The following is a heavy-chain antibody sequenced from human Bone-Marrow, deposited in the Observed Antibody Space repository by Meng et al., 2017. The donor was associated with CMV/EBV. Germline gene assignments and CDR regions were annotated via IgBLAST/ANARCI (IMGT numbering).Heavy chain of an antibody. Sequence: SGYTFTSYGISGVRQAPGQGLEWMGWISAYNGNTNYAQKLQGRVTMTTDTSTSTAYMELRSLRSDDTAVYYCARVLVGATDAYYFDYWGQGTLVTVSS. D-gene: IGHD1-26*01. CDR2: ISAYNGNT. CDR1: GYTFTSYG. CDR3: ARVLVGATDAYYFDY. V-gene: IGHV1-18*01. J-gene: IGHJ4*02.